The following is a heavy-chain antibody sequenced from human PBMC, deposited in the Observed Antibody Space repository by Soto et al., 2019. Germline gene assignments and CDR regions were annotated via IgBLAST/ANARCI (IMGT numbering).Heavy chain of an antibody. Sequence: TLSLTCTVSGGSISSYYWSWIRQPPGKGLEWIGYIYYSGSTNYNPSLKSRVTISVDTSKNQFSLTLSSVTAADTAVYYCAREGYSSGYYYYYGMDVWGQGTTVTVSS. CDR3: AREGYSSGYYYYYGMDV. V-gene: IGHV4-59*01. D-gene: IGHD3-22*01. J-gene: IGHJ6*02. CDR2: IYYSGST. CDR1: GGSISSYY.